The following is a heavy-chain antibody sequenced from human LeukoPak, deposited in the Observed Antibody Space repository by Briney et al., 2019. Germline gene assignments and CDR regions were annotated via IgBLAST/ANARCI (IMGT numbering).Heavy chain of an antibody. V-gene: IGHV3-30-3*01. D-gene: IGHD1-1*01. CDR3: ARPGGNVDSALDY. J-gene: IGHJ4*02. CDR1: GFTFSSYA. CDR2: ISYDGSNK. Sequence: GGSLRLSCAASGFTFSSYAMHWVRQAPGKGLEWVAVISYDGSNKYYADSVKGRFTISRDNSKNTLYLQMNSLRAEDTAVYYCARPGGNVDSALDYWGQGTLVTVSS.